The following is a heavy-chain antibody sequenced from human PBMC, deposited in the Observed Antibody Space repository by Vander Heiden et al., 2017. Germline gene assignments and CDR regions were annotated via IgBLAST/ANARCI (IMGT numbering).Heavy chain of an antibody. V-gene: IGHV1-24*01. CDR2: SDPEDSET. CDR3: ATASLVSAAAGTLGY. Sequence: QVQLVQSGAEVKKTGAPVKVSCKVSGYTLTGLSMQWVRSAPGKGLVWNGGSDPEDSETIYAQKFHGRVTMTEDTSTDSAYMELTSLRSEDTAVYSCATASLVSAAAGTLGYWGQGTLVTVSS. CDR1: GYTLTGLS. J-gene: IGHJ4*02. D-gene: IGHD6-13*01.